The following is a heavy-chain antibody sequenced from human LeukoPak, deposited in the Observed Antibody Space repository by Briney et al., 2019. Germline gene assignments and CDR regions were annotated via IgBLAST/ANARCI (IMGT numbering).Heavy chain of an antibody. D-gene: IGHD3-22*01. CDR1: GFTFSDYY. Sequence: PGGSLRLSCAASGFTFSDYYMSWIRQAPGKGLEWVSYISSSGSTIYYADSVKGRFTISRDNAKNSLYLQMNSLRAEDTAVYYCAKAERTYYYDSSGYYFDYWGQGTLVTVSS. V-gene: IGHV3-11*01. CDR2: ISSSGSTI. J-gene: IGHJ4*02. CDR3: AKAERTYYYDSSGYYFDY.